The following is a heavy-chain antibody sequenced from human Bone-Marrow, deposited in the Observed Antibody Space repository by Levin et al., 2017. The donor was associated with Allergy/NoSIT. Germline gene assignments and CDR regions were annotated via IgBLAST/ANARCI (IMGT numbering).Heavy chain of an antibody. CDR3: ARDRADCSSTSCPTHFDY. CDR1: GYTLTSYY. J-gene: IGHJ4*02. V-gene: IGHV1-46*01. Sequence: PGGSLRLSCKASGYTLTSYYMHWVRQAPGQGLEWMGIINPNVGTTSYAQKFQGRVTMTRDTSTSTVYMELSSLRSEDTAVYYCARDRADCSSTSCPTHFDYWGQGTLVTVSS. D-gene: IGHD2-2*01. CDR2: INPNVGTT.